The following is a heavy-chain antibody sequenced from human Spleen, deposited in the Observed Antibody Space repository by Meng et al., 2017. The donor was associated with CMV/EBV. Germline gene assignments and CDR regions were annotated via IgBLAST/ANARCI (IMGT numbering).Heavy chain of an antibody. Sequence: GSLRLSCTVSGGSISSYYWSWIRQPPGKGLEWIGYIYYSGSTNYNPSLKSRVTISADTSKNQFSLKLSSVTAADTAVYYCARWNICSSPTCYYYYGMDVWGQGTTVTVSS. CDR1: GGSISSYY. CDR2: IYYSGST. V-gene: IGHV4-59*01. CDR3: ARWNICSSPTCYYYYGMDV. D-gene: IGHD2-2*01. J-gene: IGHJ6*02.